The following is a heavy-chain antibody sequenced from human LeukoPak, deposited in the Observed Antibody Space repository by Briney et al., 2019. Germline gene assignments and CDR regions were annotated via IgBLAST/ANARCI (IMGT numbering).Heavy chain of an antibody. CDR2: INNSGGTT. Sequence: PGGSLRLSCVTSGFTFSTYAMTWVRQAPGKGPEWVSSINNSGGTTDYSDSVKGRFTVSRDNSKSTLYLQMESLRVEDTAVYYCTSHTFRGRERSYSDSWGQGTLVTVSS. J-gene: IGHJ4*02. CDR1: GFTFSTYA. CDR3: TSHTFRGRERSYSDS. D-gene: IGHD1-26*01. V-gene: IGHV3-23*01.